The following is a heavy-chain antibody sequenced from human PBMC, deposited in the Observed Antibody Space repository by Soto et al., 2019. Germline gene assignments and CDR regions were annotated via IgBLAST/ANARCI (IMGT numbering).Heavy chain of an antibody. V-gene: IGHV1-69*13. D-gene: IGHD3-10*01. CDR2: IIPIFGTA. CDR1: GGTFSSYA. CDR3: ARGSYYYNGMDV. J-gene: IGHJ6*02. Sequence: SVKVSCKASGGTFSSYAISWVRQAPGQGLEWMGGIIPIFGTANYAQKFQGRVTITADESTSTAYMELSSLRSEDTAVYYCARGSYYYNGMDVWGQGTTVTVSS.